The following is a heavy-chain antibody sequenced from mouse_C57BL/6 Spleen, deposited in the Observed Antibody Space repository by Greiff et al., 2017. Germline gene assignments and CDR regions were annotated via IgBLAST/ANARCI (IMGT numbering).Heavy chain of an antibody. CDR3: ALIYYDYDCYAMDY. CDR1: GYTFTSYW. V-gene: IGHV1-69*01. CDR2: IDPSDSYT. J-gene: IGHJ4*01. Sequence: QVQLKQPGAELVMPGASVKLSCKASGYTFTSYWMHWVKQRPGKGLEWIGEIDPSDSYTNYNQKFKGKSTLTVYKSSSTAYMQLSSLTSEDSAIYYCALIYYDYDCYAMDYWGQGTSVTVSS. D-gene: IGHD2-4*01.